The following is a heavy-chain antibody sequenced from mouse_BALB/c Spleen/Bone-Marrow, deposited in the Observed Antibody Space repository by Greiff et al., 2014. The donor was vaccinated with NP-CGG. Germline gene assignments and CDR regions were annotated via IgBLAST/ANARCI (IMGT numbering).Heavy chain of an antibody. Sequence: VQLKESGGGLVQPGGSRKLSCAASGFTFSSFGMHWVRQAPEKGLEWVAYISSGSSTIYYADTVKGRFTISRDNPKNTLFLQMTSLRSEGTAMYYCARRYYGSSFSYFDYWGQGTTLTVSS. V-gene: IGHV5-17*02. D-gene: IGHD1-1*01. J-gene: IGHJ2*01. CDR2: ISSGSSTI. CDR3: ARRYYGSSFSYFDY. CDR1: GFTFSSFG.